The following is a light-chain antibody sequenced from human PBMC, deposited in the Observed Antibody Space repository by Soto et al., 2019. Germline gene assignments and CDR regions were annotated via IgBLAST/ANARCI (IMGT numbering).Light chain of an antibody. V-gene: IGLV2-14*01. CDR3: SSYTSGSTFYV. Sequence: QSVLTQPASVSGSPGQSITISCTGTSSDIGGYNYVSWFQQHPGKAPKLMISDVSNRPSGVSNRFSGSKSGNTASLTISGLQAEDEADYYCSSYTSGSTFYVFGTRTKLTVL. CDR1: SSDIGGYNY. CDR2: DVS. J-gene: IGLJ1*01.